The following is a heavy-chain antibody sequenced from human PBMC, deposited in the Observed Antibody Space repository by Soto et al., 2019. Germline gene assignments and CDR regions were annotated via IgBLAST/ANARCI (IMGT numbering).Heavy chain of an antibody. Sequence: EVQLLESGGGLVQPGGSLRLSCAASGFTFSSYAMSWVRQAPGKGLERVSAISGSGGSTYYADSVKGRFTISRDNSKNTLYLQMNSLRAEDTAVYYCAKGTLRIAARYYGMEVWGQGTTVTVSS. J-gene: IGHJ6*02. CDR2: ISGSGGST. V-gene: IGHV3-23*01. D-gene: IGHD6-6*01. CDR3: AKGTLRIAARYYGMEV. CDR1: GFTFSSYA.